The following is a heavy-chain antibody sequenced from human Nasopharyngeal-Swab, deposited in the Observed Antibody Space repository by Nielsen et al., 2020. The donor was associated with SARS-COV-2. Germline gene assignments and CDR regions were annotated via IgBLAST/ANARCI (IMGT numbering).Heavy chain of an antibody. J-gene: IGHJ4*02. CDR1: GGSISSGGYS. D-gene: IGHD5-24*01. V-gene: IGHV4-30-2*01. CDR3: VVEMATGGFGY. CDR2: IYHSGST. Sequence: SDTLSLTFSVSGGSISSGGYSWTWIRQPPGKGLEWIGYIYHSGSTYYNPSLKSRVTISVDRSKNQFSLKLSSVTAADTAVYYCVVEMATGGFGYWGQGTLVTVSS.